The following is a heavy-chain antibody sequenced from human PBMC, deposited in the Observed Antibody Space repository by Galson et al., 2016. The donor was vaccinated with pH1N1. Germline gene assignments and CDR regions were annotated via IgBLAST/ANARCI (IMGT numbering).Heavy chain of an antibody. Sequence: SVKVSCKASGYTFTNYGITWVRQAPGQGLEWMAWMSAYNGNTNYAQKFQGRDTMATDPSTNTAYMELRNLTYDDTAVDYCARDVRIALWLPDLWGQGTLVTVPS. J-gene: IGHJ4*02. V-gene: IGHV1-18*01. CDR3: ARDVRIALWLPDL. CDR2: MSAYNGNT. D-gene: IGHD5-18*01. CDR1: GYTFTNYG.